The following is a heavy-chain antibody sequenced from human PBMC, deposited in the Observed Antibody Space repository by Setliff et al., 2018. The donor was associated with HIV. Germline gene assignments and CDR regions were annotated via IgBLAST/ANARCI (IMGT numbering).Heavy chain of an antibody. CDR1: GFSLSNSD. D-gene: IGHD6-19*01. J-gene: IGHJ3*01. Sequence: GGSLRLSCAASGFSLSNSDVNWVRQAPGKGLEWVSSISGGFAYFADSVKGRFSISRDNFKNILYLQMNSLRVDDMAMYYCAKDVSVRGSGFKGASDLWGQGTRVTVSS. CDR2: ISGGFA. CDR3: AKDVSVRGSGFKGASDL. V-gene: IGHV3-23*01.